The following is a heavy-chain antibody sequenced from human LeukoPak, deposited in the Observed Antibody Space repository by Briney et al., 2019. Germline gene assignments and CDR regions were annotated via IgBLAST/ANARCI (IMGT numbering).Heavy chain of an antibody. CDR1: GFSISNYW. V-gene: IGHV3-23*01. Sequence: TGGSLRLSCAGSGFSISNYWMSWVRQAPGKGLEWVSAITATGGTPYYADSVRGRFTVSRDNSKNTLYLQMGSLRAEDTAIYYCAKVRDNNDWYKDAFDVWGQGTRVTVSS. CDR3: AKVRDNNDWYKDAFDV. J-gene: IGHJ3*01. CDR2: ITATGGTP. D-gene: IGHD1/OR15-1a*01.